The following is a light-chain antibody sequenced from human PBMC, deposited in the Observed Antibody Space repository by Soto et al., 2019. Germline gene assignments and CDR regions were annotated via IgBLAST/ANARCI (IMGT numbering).Light chain of an antibody. CDR2: EVS. Sequence: QSALTQPASVSGSPGQSITISCTGTSSDVGGYNYLSWYQQHPGKAPRVMIYEVSNRPSGVSHRFSGSKSGNTASLTISGLQAEDEADYFCCSYTTSGTPVFGGGTKLTVL. CDR3: CSYTTSGTPV. CDR1: SSDVGGYNY. J-gene: IGLJ3*02. V-gene: IGLV2-14*01.